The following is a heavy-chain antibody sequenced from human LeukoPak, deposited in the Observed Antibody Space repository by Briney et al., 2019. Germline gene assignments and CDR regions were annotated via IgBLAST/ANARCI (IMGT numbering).Heavy chain of an antibody. J-gene: IGHJ4*02. D-gene: IGHD3-22*01. Sequence: PGGSLRLSCSVSGFTVAANYMTWVRQAPGKGLGWVSAISGSGGSTYYADSVKGRFTISRDNSKNTLYLQMNSLRAEDTAVYYCAKDRTYYYDSSGYSDYWGQGTLVTVSS. CDR2: ISGSGGST. V-gene: IGHV3-23*01. CDR3: AKDRTYYYDSSGYSDY. CDR1: GFTVAANY.